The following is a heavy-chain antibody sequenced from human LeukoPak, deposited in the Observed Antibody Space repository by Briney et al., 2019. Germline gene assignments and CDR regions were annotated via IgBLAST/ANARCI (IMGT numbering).Heavy chain of an antibody. J-gene: IGHJ5*01. CDR3: ARDFWNFDDSRGYYRDFDS. CDR1: TSY. V-gene: IGHV1-18*01. Sequence: ASVKVSCKATSYISWVRQAPGQELEWMGWIGSYAGDTYYAQKFQGRVTVTTDTSSSTAYMELRSLRSDDTAVYYCARDFWNFDDSRGYYRDFDSWGQGTLVTVSS. D-gene: IGHD3-22*01. CDR2: IGSYAGDT.